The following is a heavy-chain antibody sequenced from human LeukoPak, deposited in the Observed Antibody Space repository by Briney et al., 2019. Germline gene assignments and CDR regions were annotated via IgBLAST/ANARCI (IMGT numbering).Heavy chain of an antibody. CDR3: ARDTMVRGVKGFDY. Sequence: PGGSLRLSCAASGFTFSSYEMNWVRQAPGKGLEWVSSISSSSSYIYYADSVKGRFTISRDNAKNSLYLQMNSLRAEDTAVYYCARDTMVRGVKGFDYWGQGTLVTVSS. J-gene: IGHJ4*02. V-gene: IGHV3-21*01. CDR2: ISSSSSYI. D-gene: IGHD3-10*01. CDR1: GFTFSSYE.